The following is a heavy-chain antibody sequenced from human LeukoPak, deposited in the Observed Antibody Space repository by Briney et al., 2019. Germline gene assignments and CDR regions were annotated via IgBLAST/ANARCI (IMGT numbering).Heavy chain of an antibody. J-gene: IGHJ4*02. CDR3: ATDLAYVALPGH. Sequence: ASVKVSCKVSGYTLTELSMHRVRQAPGKGLEWMGGFDPEDGETIYAQKFQGRVTMTEDTSTDTAYTELSSLRSEDTAVYYCATDLAYVALPGHWGQGTLVTVSS. V-gene: IGHV1-24*01. CDR2: FDPEDGET. CDR1: GYTLTELS. D-gene: IGHD3-16*01.